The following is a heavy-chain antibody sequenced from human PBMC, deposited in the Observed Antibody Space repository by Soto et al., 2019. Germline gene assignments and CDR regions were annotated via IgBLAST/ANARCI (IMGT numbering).Heavy chain of an antibody. V-gene: IGHV4-31*03. J-gene: IGHJ5*02. CDR3: ARVCGDYRSWFDP. Sequence: QVQLQESGPGLVKPSQTLSLTCTVSGGSISSGGYYWSWIRQHPGKGLEWIGYIYYTGTTYYNPSLKSRVTISVDTSKNQFSLELISVTAADTAVYYCARVCGDYRSWFDPWGQGTLVTVSS. D-gene: IGHD4-17*01. CDR2: IYYTGTT. CDR1: GGSISSGGYY.